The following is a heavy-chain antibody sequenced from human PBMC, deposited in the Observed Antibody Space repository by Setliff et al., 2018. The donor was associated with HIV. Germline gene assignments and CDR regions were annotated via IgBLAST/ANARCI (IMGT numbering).Heavy chain of an antibody. CDR2: IYYGGNT. D-gene: IGHD1-7*01. CDR1: GGSFSSNNYY. CDR3: ARQGGNYFVDN. V-gene: IGHV4-39*01. Sequence: SETLSLTCSVSGGSFSSNNYYCGWIRQPPGKGLEWIVSIYYGGNTYYNPSLKTRVTISVDTSKNHFSLKLTSATAADTAVYFCARQGGNYFVDNWGQGTLVTVSS. J-gene: IGHJ4*02.